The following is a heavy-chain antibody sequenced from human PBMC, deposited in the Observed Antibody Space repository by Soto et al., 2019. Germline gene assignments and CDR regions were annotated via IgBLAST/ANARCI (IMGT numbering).Heavy chain of an antibody. CDR1: GFTFKYYA. CDR3: ARESKWYGGQYFQD. CDR2: ISGSGDKT. D-gene: IGHD2-8*01. J-gene: IGHJ1*01. Sequence: EVQLLRPGGGRPQPGTPLRLSCAPSGFTFKYYAMTWVRQAPGKGLEWVSTISGSGDKTDYADSVKGRFRVSRDNSKDTLYLQMDSLRADDTALYYCARESKWYGGQYFQDWGQGTLVTVSS. V-gene: IGHV3-23*01.